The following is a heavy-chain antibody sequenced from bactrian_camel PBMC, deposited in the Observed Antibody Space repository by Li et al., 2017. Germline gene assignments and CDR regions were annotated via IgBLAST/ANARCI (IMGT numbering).Heavy chain of an antibody. CDR2: IHVGGWIT. D-gene: IGHD3*01. V-gene: IGHV3S40*01. CDR1: GFAFNESR. Sequence: VQLVESGGGLVQPGGSLRLSCAGSGFAFNESRMSWVRQAPGKGLEWVSAIHVGGWITYYADSVKGRFTISQDSAKTTVYLQMTDLKPEDTAVYYCAFDGWVEHEGRCGSGNQGTQVTVS. J-gene: IGHJ4*01.